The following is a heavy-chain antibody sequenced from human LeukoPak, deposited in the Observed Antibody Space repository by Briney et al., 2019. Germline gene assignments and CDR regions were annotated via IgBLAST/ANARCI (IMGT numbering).Heavy chain of an antibody. Sequence: GASVKASCKSSGYTFTTYYIHWVRQAPGQGLEWMGIINPSGSATRYAQTFQGRVTMTRDMSTSTVYMELSSLRSEDTAVYYCAREGGDTAMVNFDYWGQGTLVTVSS. J-gene: IGHJ4*02. D-gene: IGHD5-18*01. CDR2: INPSGSAT. CDR3: AREGGDTAMVNFDY. V-gene: IGHV1-46*01. CDR1: GYTFTTYY.